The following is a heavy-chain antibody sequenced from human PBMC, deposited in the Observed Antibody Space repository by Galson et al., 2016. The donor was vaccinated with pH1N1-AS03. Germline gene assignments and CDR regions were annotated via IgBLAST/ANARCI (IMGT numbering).Heavy chain of an antibody. Sequence: ETLSLTCSVSGYSITTGHYWGWIRQPPGKGLEWIRSSYHTGSTYYNPSLKSRVSVSLDTSKGQFCLKFNSVTATDTDVYYCSRQSRVLASLGEYPNALDIWGQGTMGAVSS. CDR2: SYHTGST. CDR1: GYSITTGHY. D-gene: IGHD6-6*01. J-gene: IGHJ3*02. CDR3: SRQSRVLASLGEYPNALDI. V-gene: IGHV4-38-2*01.